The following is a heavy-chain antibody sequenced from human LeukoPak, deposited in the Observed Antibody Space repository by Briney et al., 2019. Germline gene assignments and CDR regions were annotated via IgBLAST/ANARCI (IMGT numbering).Heavy chain of an antibody. CDR2: IYSGGST. Sequence: PGGSLRLSCAASGFTVSNNYMSWVRQAPGKGLEWVSVIYSGGSTYYADSVKGRFTISRDNSKNTLYLQMNSLRAEDTAVYYCARAEPSGSYDYWGQGTLVTVSS. J-gene: IGHJ4*02. CDR1: GFTVSNNY. V-gene: IGHV3-66*01. D-gene: IGHD1-26*01. CDR3: ARAEPSGSYDY.